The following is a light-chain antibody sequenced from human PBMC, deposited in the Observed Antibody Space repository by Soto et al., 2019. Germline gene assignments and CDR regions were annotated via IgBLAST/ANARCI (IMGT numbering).Light chain of an antibody. CDR1: QSVSSSY. CDR3: KEYNKWPPNT. Sequence: PKSPGNVSLSTGKRANLSLRAIQSVSSSYLAWYQQKPGQAPRLLIYGASTRATGIPARFSVSVSGPEFTLTIRRLHCEDFAVYYCKEYNKWPPNTVSQGTRLEIK. J-gene: IGKJ5*01. CDR2: GAS. V-gene: IGKV3-15*01.